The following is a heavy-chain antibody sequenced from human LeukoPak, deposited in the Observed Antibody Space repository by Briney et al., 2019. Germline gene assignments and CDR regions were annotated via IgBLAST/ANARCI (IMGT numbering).Heavy chain of an antibody. CDR2: IYPGDSDT. V-gene: IGHV5-51*01. CDR3: ARNYYDSSGYYSGFDY. Sequence: RGEPLQISCKGSGYSFTSYWIGWVRQMPGKGLEWMGIIYPGDSDTRYSPSFQGQVTISADKSISTAYLQWSSLKASDTAMYYCARNYYDSSGYYSGFDYWGQGTLVTVSS. J-gene: IGHJ4*02. D-gene: IGHD3-22*01. CDR1: GYSFTSYW.